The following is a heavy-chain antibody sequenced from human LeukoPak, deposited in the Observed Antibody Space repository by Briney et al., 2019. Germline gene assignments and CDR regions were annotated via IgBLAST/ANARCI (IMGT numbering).Heavy chain of an antibody. Sequence: GGSLRLSCSASGFTFDNYRMSWVRQAPGKGLEWVSTVNADGGNTYYADSVKGRFTISRDNSKSTLILQMNSLRVEDTALYYCTKRVKYGGTWDHFADWGQGTLVTVSS. CDR1: GFTFDNYR. J-gene: IGHJ4*02. CDR2: VNADGGNT. V-gene: IGHV3-23*01. CDR3: TKRVKYGGTWDHFAD. D-gene: IGHD1-14*01.